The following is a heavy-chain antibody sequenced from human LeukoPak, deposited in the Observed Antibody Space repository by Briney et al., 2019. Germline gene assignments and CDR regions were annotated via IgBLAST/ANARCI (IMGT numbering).Heavy chain of an antibody. CDR1: GFTSSSYW. V-gene: IGHV3-7*03. Sequence: PGGSLRLSCAASGFTSSSYWMSWVRQAPGKGLEWVANIKHDGSERNYMESVKGRFTISRDNGKNSLHLQMNNLRAEDTAVYYCAAGSGWSSEYWGQGTLVTVSS. CDR2: IKHDGSER. J-gene: IGHJ4*02. CDR3: AAGSGWSSEY. D-gene: IGHD6-19*01.